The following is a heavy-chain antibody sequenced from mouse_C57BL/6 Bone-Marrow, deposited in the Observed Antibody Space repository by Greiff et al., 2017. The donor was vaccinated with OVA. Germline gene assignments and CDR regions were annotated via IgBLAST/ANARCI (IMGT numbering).Heavy chain of an antibody. J-gene: IGHJ3*01. Sequence: VQLQQSGAELVRPGASVKLSCTASGFNIKDDYMHWVKQRPEQGLEWIGWIDPENGDPEYASKFQGKATITADTSSNTAYLQLSSLTSEDTAVYYCTNYYGSSPWFAYWGQGTRVTVSA. CDR3: TNYYGSSPWFAY. CDR2: IDPENGDP. CDR1: GFNIKDDY. D-gene: IGHD1-1*01. V-gene: IGHV14-4*01.